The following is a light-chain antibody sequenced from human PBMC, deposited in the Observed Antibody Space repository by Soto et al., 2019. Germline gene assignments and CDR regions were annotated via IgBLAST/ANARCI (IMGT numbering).Light chain of an antibody. CDR1: QSVLSSSDSKNY. Sequence: DIVMTQSPDSLAVSLGERATINCKSSQSVLSSSDSKNYLAWHQQKPGQPPKLLIYWASTRESGVPERFSGSGSGTDFALTISSLQAEVVAVYYCQQYYSNPITFGQGTRLEIK. J-gene: IGKJ5*01. V-gene: IGKV4-1*01. CDR2: WAS. CDR3: QQYYSNPIT.